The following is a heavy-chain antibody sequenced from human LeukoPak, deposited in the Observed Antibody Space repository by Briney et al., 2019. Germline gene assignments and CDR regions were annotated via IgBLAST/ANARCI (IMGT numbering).Heavy chain of an antibody. J-gene: IGHJ4*02. V-gene: IGHV3-30*02. CDR3: AKDGGATTTYYFAS. CDR1: GFTFSSYG. Sequence: PGGSLRLSCAASGFTFSSYGMHWVRQAPGKGLEWGAFIRYDGSNKYYADSVKGRFTISRDNSKNTLYLQMNSLRAEDTPVYSCAKDGGATTTYYFASWGQGTLVTVSS. D-gene: IGHD1-26*01. CDR2: IRYDGSNK.